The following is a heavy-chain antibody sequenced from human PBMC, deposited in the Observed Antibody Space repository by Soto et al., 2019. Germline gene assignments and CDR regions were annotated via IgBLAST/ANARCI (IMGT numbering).Heavy chain of an antibody. Sequence: QGHLVQSGSEVKKPGASVRVSCEASGYTFSNFGISWVRQAPGEGLEWMGWISPNSEKTKIAQRFQGRVTMTTDISTGNSYPELKGLTSDDTAGYYRNKNAKFGDIYTCYFVKDLWGQGTPGPVPS. CDR2: ISPNSEKT. CDR1: GYTFSNFG. CDR3: NKNAKFGDIYTCYFVKDL. V-gene: IGHV1-18*01. J-gene: IGHJ4*01. D-gene: IGHD3-9*01.